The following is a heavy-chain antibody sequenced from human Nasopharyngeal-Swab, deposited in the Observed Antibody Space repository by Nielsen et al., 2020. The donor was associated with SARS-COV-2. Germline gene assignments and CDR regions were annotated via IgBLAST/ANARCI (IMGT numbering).Heavy chain of an antibody. CDR1: GFTFSSYW. D-gene: IGHD5-18*01. Sequence: GESLKISCAASGFTFSSYWMSWVRQAPGKGLEWISYITSSSATIYYADSVKGRFTISRDNAKNSLYLQMNSLRAEDTAVYYCARDRRGYSYGVYQYYGMDVWGQGTTVTVSS. V-gene: IGHV3-48*04. CDR3: ARDRRGYSYGVYQYYGMDV. CDR2: ITSSSATI. J-gene: IGHJ6*02.